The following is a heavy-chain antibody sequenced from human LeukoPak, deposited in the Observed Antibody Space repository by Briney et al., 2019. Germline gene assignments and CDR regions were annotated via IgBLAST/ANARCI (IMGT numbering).Heavy chain of an antibody. J-gene: IGHJ4*02. CDR2: INSDGSST. D-gene: IGHD2-2*01. Sequence: GGSLRLSCAASGFTFSSYWMHWVRQGPGKGLVWVSRINSDGSSTNYADSVRGRFTISRDNSENTLYLQMNSLRVEDTAVYYCARRVVVAAAPYYFDYWGQGTLVTVSS. CDR3: ARRVVVAAAPYYFDY. V-gene: IGHV3-74*01. CDR1: GFTFSSYW.